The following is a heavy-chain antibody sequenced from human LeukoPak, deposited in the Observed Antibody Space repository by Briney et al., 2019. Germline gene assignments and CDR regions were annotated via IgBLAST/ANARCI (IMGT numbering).Heavy chain of an antibody. CDR3: AKAVGYSSGWYYFDY. V-gene: IGHV3-23*01. CDR2: ISGSGGST. J-gene: IGHJ4*02. D-gene: IGHD6-19*01. CDR1: GFTFSSYA. Sequence: GGSLRLSCAASGFTFSSYAMSWVRQAPGKGLEWVPAISGSGGSTYYADSVKGRFTISRDNSKNTLYLQMNSLRAEDTAVYYCAKAVGYSSGWYYFDYWGQGTLVTVSS.